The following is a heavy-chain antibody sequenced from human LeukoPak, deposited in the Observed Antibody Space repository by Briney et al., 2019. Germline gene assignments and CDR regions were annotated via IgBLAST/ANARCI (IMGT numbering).Heavy chain of an antibody. Sequence: ASVKVSCKASGYTFTGYYMHWVRQAPGQGLEWMGWINPNSGGTNYAQKFQGRVTMTRDTSISTAYMELSRLRSDDTAVYYCARWGYYYDSSGCDYWGQGTLVTVSS. CDR3: ARWGYYYDSSGCDY. J-gene: IGHJ4*02. D-gene: IGHD3-22*01. V-gene: IGHV1-2*02. CDR2: INPNSGGT. CDR1: GYTFTGYY.